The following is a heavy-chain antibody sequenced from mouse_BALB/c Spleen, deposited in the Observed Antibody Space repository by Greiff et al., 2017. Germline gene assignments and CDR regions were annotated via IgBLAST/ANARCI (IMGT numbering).Heavy chain of an antibody. CDR1: GFTFSSFG. D-gene: IGHD1-1*01. Sequence: EVNLVESGGGLVQPGGSRKLSCAASGFTFSSFGMHWVRQAPEKGLEWVAYISSGSSTIYYADTVKGRFTISRDNPKNTLFLQMTSLRSEDTAMYYCARSGGSSYVNFDYWGQGTTLTVSS. CDR3: ARSGGSSYVNFDY. V-gene: IGHV5-17*02. CDR2: ISSGSSTI. J-gene: IGHJ2*01.